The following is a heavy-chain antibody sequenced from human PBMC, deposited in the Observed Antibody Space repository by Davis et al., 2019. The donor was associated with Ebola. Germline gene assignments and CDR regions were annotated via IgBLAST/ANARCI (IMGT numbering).Heavy chain of an antibody. CDR1: GYSFTDDG. D-gene: IGHD6-13*01. V-gene: IGHV1-46*01. CDR2: INPSGGST. J-gene: IGHJ4*02. CDR3: ARDLTVRGIAAAGSGY. Sequence: ASVKVSCKASGYSFTDDGISWVRQAPGQGLEWMGIINPSGGSTSYAQKFQGRVTMTRDTSTSTVYMELSSLRSEDTAVYYCARDLTVRGIAAAGSGYWGQGTLVTVSS.